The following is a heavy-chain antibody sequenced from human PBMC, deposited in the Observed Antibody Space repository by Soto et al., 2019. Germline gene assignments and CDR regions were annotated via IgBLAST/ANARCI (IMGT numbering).Heavy chain of an antibody. J-gene: IGHJ6*03. V-gene: IGHV3-9*01. Sequence: GGSLRLSCAASGFTFSSYSMNWVRQAPGKGLEWASGISWNSGSIGYADSVKGRFTISRDNAKNSLYLQMNSLRAEDTALYYCAKDDATIFGVVSRPRYMDVWGKGTTVTVSS. CDR2: ISWNSGSI. CDR3: AKDDATIFGVVSRPRYMDV. D-gene: IGHD3-3*01. CDR1: GFTFSSYS.